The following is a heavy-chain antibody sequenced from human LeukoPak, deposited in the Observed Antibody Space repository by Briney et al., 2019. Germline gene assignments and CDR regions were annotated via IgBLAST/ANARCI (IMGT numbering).Heavy chain of an antibody. CDR2: ISASGGST. J-gene: IGHJ5*02. D-gene: IGHD5-24*01. CDR1: ALTFSSYA. CDR3: ARAGYTGSRGWFDP. Sequence: GGSLRLSCAASALTFSSYAMTWVRQAPGKGLEWVSGISASGGSTYYADSVKGRFTISRDNSKNTLYLQMNSLRAEDTAVYYCARAGYTGSRGWFDPWGQGTLVTVSS. V-gene: IGHV3-23*01.